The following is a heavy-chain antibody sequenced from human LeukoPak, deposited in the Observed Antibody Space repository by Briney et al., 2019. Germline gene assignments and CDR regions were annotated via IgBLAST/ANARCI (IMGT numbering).Heavy chain of an antibody. CDR2: INQDGSVR. V-gene: IGHV3-7*01. Sequence: PGGSLRLSCAASGFSLTGYAMSWVRQAPGKGLEWVANINQDGSVRYYVDSVKGRFTISRDNTKNSLSLRMDSLRDDDTAVYYCSRSLEYSGQGTLVTVSS. CDR3: SRSLEY. CDR1: GFSLTGYA. J-gene: IGHJ4*02.